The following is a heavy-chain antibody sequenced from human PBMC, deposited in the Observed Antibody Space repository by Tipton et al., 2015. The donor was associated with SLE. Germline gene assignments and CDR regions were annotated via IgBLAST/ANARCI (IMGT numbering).Heavy chain of an antibody. CDR2: IYYSGST. CDR1: GGSISSSGYY. D-gene: IGHD3-9*01. V-gene: IGHV4-39*01. Sequence: TLSLTCTVSGGSISSSGYYWGWIRQPPGTGLEWIGSIYYSGSTHYNPSLESRVTMSVDTSKNQFSLKLSSVTAADTAVYYCARHSFAGYDILTAYYGYFQHGGQGTLFPVAS. J-gene: IGHJ1*01. CDR3: ARHSFAGYDILTAYYGYFQH.